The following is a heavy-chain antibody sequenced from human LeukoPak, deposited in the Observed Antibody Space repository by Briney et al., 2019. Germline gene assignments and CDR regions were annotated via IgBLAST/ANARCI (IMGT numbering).Heavy chain of an antibody. CDR1: GGSITSHY. V-gene: IGHV4-59*08. J-gene: IGHJ4*02. CDR2: FYYSGST. CDR3: ARSGGRDGYNFGY. D-gene: IGHD5-24*01. Sequence: SETLSLTCTVSGGSITSHYRSWIRQPPRKGPEWIGYFYYSGSTNYNPSLESRVTISVDTSRTHLYLNLSSVTAADTAVYYCARSGGRDGYNFGYWGPGTLVTVSS.